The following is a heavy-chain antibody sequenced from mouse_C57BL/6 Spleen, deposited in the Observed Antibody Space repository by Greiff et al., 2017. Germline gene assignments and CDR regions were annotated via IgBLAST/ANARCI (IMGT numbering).Heavy chain of an antibody. J-gene: IGHJ2*01. V-gene: IGHV5-16*01. CDR2: INYDGSST. CDR1: GFTFSDYY. CDR3: ARDLRDYFDY. Sequence: EVKVVESEGGLVQPGSSMKLSCTASGFTFSDYYMAWVRQVPEKGLEWVANINYDGSSTYYLDSLKSRFIISRDNAKNILYLQMSSLKSEDTATYYCARDLRDYFDYWGQGTTLTVSS.